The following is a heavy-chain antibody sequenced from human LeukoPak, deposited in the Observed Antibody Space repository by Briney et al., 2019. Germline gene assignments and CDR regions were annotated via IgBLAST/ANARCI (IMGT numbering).Heavy chain of an antibody. D-gene: IGHD2-2*02. Sequence: NPSETLSLTCTVSGGSISSGSYYWGWIRQPPGKGLEWIGSIYYSGSTYYNPSLKSQVTISVDTSKNQFSLKLSSVTAADTAVYYCAREIPSFLTDYWGQGTLVTVSS. CDR2: IYYSGST. J-gene: IGHJ4*02. V-gene: IGHV4-39*02. CDR3: AREIPSFLTDY. CDR1: GGSISSGSYY.